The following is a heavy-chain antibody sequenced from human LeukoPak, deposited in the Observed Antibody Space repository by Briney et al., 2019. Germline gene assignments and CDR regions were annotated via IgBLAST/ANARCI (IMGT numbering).Heavy chain of an antibody. J-gene: IGHJ4*02. CDR2: IYTSGST. V-gene: IGHV4-61*02. Sequence: TSETLSLTCTVSGGSISSGSYYWSWIRQPAGKGLEWIGRIYTSGSTNYNPSLKSRVTISVDTSRDQFSLKLSSVTAADTAVYYCARELGATGRGFDYWGQGTLVTVSS. CDR1: GGSISSGSYY. D-gene: IGHD1-26*01. CDR3: ARELGATGRGFDY.